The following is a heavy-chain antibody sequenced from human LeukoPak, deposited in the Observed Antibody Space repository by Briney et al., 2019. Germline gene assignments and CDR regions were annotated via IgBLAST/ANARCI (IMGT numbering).Heavy chain of an antibody. D-gene: IGHD2-21*02. CDR3: ARLGPLAYCGGDCYPDAFEI. CDR1: GYSFTSNW. Sequence: GESLKISCKGSGYSFTSNWIGWVRQMPVKGLEWMGFLYPSDSDTRYSPSFQGQVTISADKSINTAYLHWSSLQASDTAMYYCARLGPLAYCGGDCYPDAFEIWGQGTMVTVSS. V-gene: IGHV5-51*01. CDR2: LYPSDSDT. J-gene: IGHJ3*02.